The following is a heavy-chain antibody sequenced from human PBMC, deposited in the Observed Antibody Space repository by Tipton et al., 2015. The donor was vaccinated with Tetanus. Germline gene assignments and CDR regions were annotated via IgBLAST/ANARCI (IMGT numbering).Heavy chain of an antibody. Sequence: GLVKPSETLSLTCSVSGDSGSRHYWSWIRQPPGKGLEWIGYTHHSGNTKYNPSLSGRVTTSVDTSKNQFSLKISSLTAADTAVYYCARWGDASGSTNLYAFDIWGQGTMVSVSS. D-gene: IGHD3-10*01. CDR1: GDSGSRHY. CDR3: ARWGDASGSTNLYAFDI. CDR2: THHSGNT. J-gene: IGHJ3*02. V-gene: IGHV4-59*02.